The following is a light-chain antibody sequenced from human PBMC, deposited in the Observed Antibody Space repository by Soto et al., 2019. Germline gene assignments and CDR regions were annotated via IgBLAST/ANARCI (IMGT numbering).Light chain of an antibody. CDR3: QQNGSSGT. J-gene: IGKJ1*01. CDR1: QSVSNSY. CDR2: GAS. V-gene: IGKV3-20*01. Sequence: IELTRVPCRMRVAQGERPTLSYRASQSVSNSYVAWYQQTPNQATRILNYGASNGGTGIPDRFSGSGSGTDLKPTNSRREPDHFAVYYCQQNGSSGTFGQGTKVDIK.